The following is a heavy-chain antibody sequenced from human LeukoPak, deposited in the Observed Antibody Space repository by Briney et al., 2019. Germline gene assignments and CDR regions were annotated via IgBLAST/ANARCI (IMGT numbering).Heavy chain of an antibody. CDR1: GGSLSSSSYC. CDR2: IYFSGST. CDR3: ARYASSGYYRHYFDY. D-gene: IGHD3-22*01. J-gene: IGHJ4*02. Sequence: SETLSLTCTVSGGSLSSSSYCWGWVRQPAGRWLEWLGTIYFSGSTYYTPSLKSRVTISEHTSKNQFSLNLSSVTAAHTAVYYCARYASSGYYRHYFDYWGQGTLVTVSS. V-gene: IGHV4-39*01.